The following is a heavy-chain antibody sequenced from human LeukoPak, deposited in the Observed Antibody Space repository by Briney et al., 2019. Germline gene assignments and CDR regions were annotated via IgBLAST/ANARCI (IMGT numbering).Heavy chain of an antibody. Sequence: PGGSLRPSCAASGFTFSSYSMNWVRQAPGKGLEWVSSISSSSSYISYADSMKGRFTISRDNAKNSLFLQMNSLRAEDTAVYYCAREALGGTYGWGQGTLVTVSS. CDR2: ISSSSSYI. V-gene: IGHV3-21*01. J-gene: IGHJ4*02. CDR3: AREALGGTYG. D-gene: IGHD1-26*01. CDR1: GFTFSSYS.